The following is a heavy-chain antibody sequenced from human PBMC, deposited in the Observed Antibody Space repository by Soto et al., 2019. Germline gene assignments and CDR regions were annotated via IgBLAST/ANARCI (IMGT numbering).Heavy chain of an antibody. D-gene: IGHD3-16*01. Sequence: QVQLQESGPGLVKPSETLSLTCSVSGGSISSHWWTWIRQPPGKGLEWIGYIYYTGRTNYNPSLKSPITIALDASRSEFSLKLNSVTAADTAVYYWLGGVSGNPFVYWGQGTLVTVSS. V-gene: IGHV4-59*08. CDR1: GGSISSHW. CDR2: IYYTGRT. CDR3: LGGVSGNPFVY. J-gene: IGHJ4*02.